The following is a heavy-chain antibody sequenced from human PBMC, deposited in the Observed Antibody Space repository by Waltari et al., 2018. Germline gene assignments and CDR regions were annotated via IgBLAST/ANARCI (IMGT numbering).Heavy chain of an antibody. CDR1: GFTFSSYS. V-gene: IGHV3-21*01. D-gene: IGHD1-26*01. CDR2: ISSSSSYI. Sequence: EVQLVESGGGLVKPGGSLRLSCAASGFTFSSYSMNWVRQAPGKGLEWGSSISSSSSYIYYADALKGRFTSSRDNAKNSPYLQMNSLRAEDTAVYYCAREEYPWDRGAFDIWGQGTMVTVSS. J-gene: IGHJ3*02. CDR3: AREEYPWDRGAFDI.